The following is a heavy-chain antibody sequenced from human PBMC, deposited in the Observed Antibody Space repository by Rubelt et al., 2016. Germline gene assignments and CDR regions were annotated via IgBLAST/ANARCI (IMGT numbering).Heavy chain of an antibody. CDR2: ISSSSSYI. Sequence: GRGLEWVSSISSSSSYIYYADSVKGRFTISRDNAKNSMYLQMNSLRAEDTAVYYCAREADYFDSSGYETFDYWGQGTLVTVSS. V-gene: IGHV3-21*01. CDR3: AREADYFDSSGYETFDY. D-gene: IGHD3-22*01. J-gene: IGHJ4*02.